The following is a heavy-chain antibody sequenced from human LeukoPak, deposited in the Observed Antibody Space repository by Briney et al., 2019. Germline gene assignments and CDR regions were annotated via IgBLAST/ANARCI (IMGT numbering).Heavy chain of an antibody. Sequence: GGSLRLSCAASGFTFSSYEMNWVRQATGKGLEGVSYISSSGSTIYYADSVKGRFTISRDNAKNSLYLQMNSLRAEDTAVYYRARGAGSGADYYYYYYMDVWGKGTTVTVSS. CDR2: ISSSGSTI. D-gene: IGHD1-26*01. CDR1: GFTFSSYE. J-gene: IGHJ6*03. V-gene: IGHV3-48*03. CDR3: ARGAGSGADYYYYYYMDV.